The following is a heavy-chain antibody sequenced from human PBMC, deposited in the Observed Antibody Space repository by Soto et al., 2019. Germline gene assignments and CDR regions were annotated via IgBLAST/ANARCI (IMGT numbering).Heavy chain of an antibody. CDR3: PRGGVYGNYDMDV. J-gene: IGHJ6*02. Sequence: GESLKISCKGSGYSFTSYWISWVRQMPGKGLVWMGRIDPSDSYTNYRPSFQGHVTISANKSISTAYPQRSSLTASHTAMYYGPRGGVYGNYDMDVWGQGTTVTVSS. D-gene: IGHD2-8*01. CDR2: IDPSDSYT. V-gene: IGHV5-10-1*01. CDR1: GYSFTSYW.